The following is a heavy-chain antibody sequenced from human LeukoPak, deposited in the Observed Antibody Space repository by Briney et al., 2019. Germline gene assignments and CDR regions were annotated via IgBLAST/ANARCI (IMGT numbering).Heavy chain of an antibody. Sequence: SQTLSLTCAISGDSVSSNSVVWNWVRQSPSRGLEWLGRTYYRSKWYNDYAVSVKSRITINPDTSKNQFSLQLNSVTPEDTAVYYCARGRDSSSWYALDYWGQGTLVTVSS. V-gene: IGHV6-1*01. CDR1: GDSVSSNSVV. CDR3: ARGRDSSSWYALDY. CDR2: TYYRSKWYN. J-gene: IGHJ4*02. D-gene: IGHD6-13*01.